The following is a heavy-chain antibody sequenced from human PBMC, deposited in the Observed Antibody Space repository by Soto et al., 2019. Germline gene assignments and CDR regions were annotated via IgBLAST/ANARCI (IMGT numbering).Heavy chain of an antibody. CDR2: IHHSGST. V-gene: IGHV4-4*02. CDR1: GDSISSTNW. CDR3: ARARQYCTSTSCYLDP. J-gene: IGHJ5*02. D-gene: IGHD2-2*01. Sequence: LSLTCGVSGDSISSTNWWNWVRQTPGKGLEWIGEIHHSGSTNYNPSLKSRVTISVDKSKNQFSLKLDSMTAADTAVYYCARARQYCTSTSCYLDPWGQGTLVTVSS.